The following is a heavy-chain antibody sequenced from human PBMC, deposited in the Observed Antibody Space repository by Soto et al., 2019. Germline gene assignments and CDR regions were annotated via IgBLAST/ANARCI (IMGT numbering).Heavy chain of an antibody. Sequence: EVQLVESGGGLVKPGGSLRLSCAASGFTFSNYNMNWVRQAPGKGLEWVSSISSSSTFKNYADSVKGRFTISGDNDKNSVYLHMSSLGAEATAVYYCARDPPLSMIVVVGVDDFWGQGTLVTVSS. CDR3: ARDPPLSMIVVVGVDDF. D-gene: IGHD3-22*01. V-gene: IGHV3-21*02. CDR2: ISSSSTFK. CDR1: GFTFSNYN. J-gene: IGHJ4*02.